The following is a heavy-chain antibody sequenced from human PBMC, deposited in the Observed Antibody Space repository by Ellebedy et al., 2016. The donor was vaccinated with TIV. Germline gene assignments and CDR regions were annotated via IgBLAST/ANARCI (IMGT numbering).Heavy chain of an antibody. V-gene: IGHV4-59*08. Sequence: MPSETLSLTCTVSGGSISGYYWTWIRQPPGKGLEWIGYIYYSGSTNYNPPLKSRVTISVDTSKNQFSLKLNSVTAADAAVYYCARLGYCRGGSCRGFDPWGQGTLVTVSS. CDR2: IYYSGST. CDR1: GGSISGYY. J-gene: IGHJ5*02. D-gene: IGHD2-15*01. CDR3: ARLGYCRGGSCRGFDP.